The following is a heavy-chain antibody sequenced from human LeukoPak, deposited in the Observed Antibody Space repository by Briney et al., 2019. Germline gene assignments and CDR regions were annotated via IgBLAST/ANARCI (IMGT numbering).Heavy chain of an antibody. Sequence: GGSLRLSCVVSGINVINSYMAWVRQAPGKGLEWVSVFYSGGSTYYTDSVKGRFTISRDNAKNSLYLQMNSLRAEDTAVYYCARALWFGETFPAYWGQGTLVTVSS. CDR1: GINVINSY. CDR2: FYSGGST. V-gene: IGHV3-66*01. J-gene: IGHJ4*02. CDR3: ARALWFGETFPAY. D-gene: IGHD3-10*01.